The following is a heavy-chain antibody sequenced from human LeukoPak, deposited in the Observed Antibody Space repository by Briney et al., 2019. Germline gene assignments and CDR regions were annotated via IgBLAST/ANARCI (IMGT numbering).Heavy chain of an antibody. CDR2: INHSGST. J-gene: IGHJ4*02. V-gene: IGHV4-34*01. D-gene: IGHD2-2*02. CDR3: ARQGDCSSTSCYIEGWYYFDY. Sequence: SETLSLTCAVYGGSFSVYYWSWIRQPPGKGLEWIGEINHSGSTNYNPSLKSRVTISVDTSKNQFSLKLSSVTAADTAVYYCARQGDCSSTSCYIEGWYYFDYWGQGTLVTVSS. CDR1: GGSFSVYY.